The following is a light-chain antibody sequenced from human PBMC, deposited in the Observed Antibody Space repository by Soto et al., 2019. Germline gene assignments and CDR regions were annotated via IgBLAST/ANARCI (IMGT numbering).Light chain of an antibody. CDR1: QSVSSSY. CDR3: QQYGSAPLT. CDR2: GAY. J-gene: IGKJ4*01. Sequence: ENALTQYTGTLSLSPGERATLSCRASQSVSSSYFAWYQHKPGQAPRHLIYGAYSRATGIPDRFSGSGSETDFTLTISRLEPGDLAVYYCQQYGSAPLTFGGGTKVETK. V-gene: IGKV3-20*01.